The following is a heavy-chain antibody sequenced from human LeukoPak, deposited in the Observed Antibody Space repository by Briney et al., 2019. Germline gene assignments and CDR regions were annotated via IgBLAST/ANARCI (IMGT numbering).Heavy chain of an antibody. CDR2: ISGSGGST. Sequence: PGGSLRLSCAASGFTFSSYGMSWVRQAPGKGLEWVSAISGSGGSTYYADSVKVRFTISRDNSKNTLSLQMNSLRVEDTAVYYCAKDFLYSSGYETYPGYYFDYWGQGTLVTVSS. CDR1: GFTFSSYG. D-gene: IGHD3-22*01. CDR3: AKDFLYSSGYETYPGYYFDY. V-gene: IGHV3-23*01. J-gene: IGHJ4*02.